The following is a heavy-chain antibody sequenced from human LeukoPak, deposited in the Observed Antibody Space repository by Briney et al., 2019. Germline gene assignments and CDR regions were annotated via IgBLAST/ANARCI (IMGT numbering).Heavy chain of an antibody. CDR1: GFTFSSYG. D-gene: IGHD2-21*01. CDR2: IWYDGSNK. J-gene: IGHJ4*02. CDR3: AKGGVKGFFTCDC. V-gene: IGHV3-33*06. Sequence: GRSLRLSCAASGFTFSSYGMHWVRQAPGKGRGWVAVIWYDGSNKYYTDSVKGRFIVSRDNSKNTLYPQMNSLRAEDTAVYYCAKGGVKGFFTCDCWVQGTLVTVSS.